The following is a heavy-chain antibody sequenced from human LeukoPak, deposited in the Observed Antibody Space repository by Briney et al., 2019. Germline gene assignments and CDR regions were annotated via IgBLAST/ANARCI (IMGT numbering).Heavy chain of an antibody. J-gene: IGHJ4*02. CDR2: IKSSNT. Sequence: SETLSLTCTVSGGSISSDRFYWTWVRQPAGKGLEWIGRIKSSNTNYNPSLKSRVSISLDTSTNQFSLKLSPLTAADTAVYYCARVPDWTYVPDYWGQGTLVTVSS. CDR3: ARVPDWTYVPDY. D-gene: IGHD3-16*01. V-gene: IGHV4-61*02. CDR1: GGSISSDRFY.